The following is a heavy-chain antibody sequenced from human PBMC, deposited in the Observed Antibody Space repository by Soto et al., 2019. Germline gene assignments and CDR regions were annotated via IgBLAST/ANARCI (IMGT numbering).Heavy chain of an antibody. CDR3: VPNFDY. V-gene: IGHV3-30*03. Sequence: QVEVVQSGGGVVQPGRSVRLSCKASGFIFSDYGVHWARQAPGKGLEWVAFISNNSSHEYYADSVKGTFTISRDNSQNNVYLHLQSLRPEDTAFYYCVPNFDYWGQGTRVNVSP. CDR1: GFIFSDYG. CDR2: ISNNSSHE. J-gene: IGHJ4*02.